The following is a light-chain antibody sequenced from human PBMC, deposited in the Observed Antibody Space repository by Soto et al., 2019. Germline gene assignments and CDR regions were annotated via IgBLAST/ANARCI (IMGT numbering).Light chain of an antibody. CDR2: WAS. V-gene: IGKV4-1*01. J-gene: IGKJ4*01. CDR1: QRVLYSSNNKNY. Sequence: DIVMTPSPDSPAVSLGERATINCKSSQRVLYSSNNKNYLVWYQQKPGQPPKVXIYWASTRESGVPDRFSGSGSGTDFTLTISSLQAEDVAVYYCQQYYSTPLTFGGGTKVDIK. CDR3: QQYYSTPLT.